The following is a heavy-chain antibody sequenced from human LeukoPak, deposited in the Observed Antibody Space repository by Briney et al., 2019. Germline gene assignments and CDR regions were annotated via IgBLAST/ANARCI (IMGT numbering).Heavy chain of an antibody. V-gene: IGHV3-30*02. J-gene: IGHJ4*02. Sequence: GGSLRLSCAGSGFSFSSYGMHWVRQAPGKGLEWAAFIRYDGSNKYYADSVKGRFTISRDNSKNTLYLQMNSLRAEDTAVYYCAKDHRAYCGGDCVDFDYWGQGTLVTVSS. D-gene: IGHD2-21*02. CDR3: AKDHRAYCGGDCVDFDY. CDR1: GFSFSSYG. CDR2: IRYDGSNK.